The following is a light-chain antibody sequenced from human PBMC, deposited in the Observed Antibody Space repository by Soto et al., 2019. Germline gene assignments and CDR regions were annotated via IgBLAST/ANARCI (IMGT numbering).Light chain of an antibody. J-gene: IGKJ1*01. CDR2: EVS. CDR3: MQAIDIPWK. Sequence: ILMTQTPLSLSIIPGQTASISCKSSQSLLHSDGKTYFYWYVQKAGQAPQPLTYEVSNRFSGVPERFSGSGSRTDFTLKISRVEADDVGIYYCMQAIDIPWKLGHGTKVDIK. V-gene: IGKV2-29*03. CDR1: QSLLHSDGKTY.